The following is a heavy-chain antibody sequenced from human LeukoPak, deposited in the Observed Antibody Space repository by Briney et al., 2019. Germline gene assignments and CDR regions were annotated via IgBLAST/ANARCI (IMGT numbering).Heavy chain of an antibody. CDR3: ARAQQLVHFDF. CDR1: GGSISSYY. V-gene: IGHV4-59*01. CDR2: IYYSGST. Sequence: SETLSLTCTVSGGSISSYYWSWIRQPPGKGLEWIGYIYYSGSTNYNPSLKSRVTISVDTSKNQFSLKLSSVTAADTAVYYCARAQQLVHFDFWGRGTLVTVSS. D-gene: IGHD6-13*01. J-gene: IGHJ2*01.